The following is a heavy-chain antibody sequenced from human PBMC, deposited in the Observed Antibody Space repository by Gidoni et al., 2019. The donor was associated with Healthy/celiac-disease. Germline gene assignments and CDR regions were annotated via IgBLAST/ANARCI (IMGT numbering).Heavy chain of an antibody. V-gene: IGHV3-23*01. J-gene: IGHJ4*02. CDR1: GLPFSSYD. CDR3: AKDRGRYFDWLFHY. CDR2: ISGSGGST. D-gene: IGHD3-9*01. Sequence: EVQLLESGGGLVQPGGSLRLSCAASGLPFSSYDMSWVRQAPGKGLEWVSAISGSGGSTYYADSVKGRFTISRDNSKNTLYLQMNSLRAEDTAVYYCAKDRGRYFDWLFHYWGQGTLVTVSS.